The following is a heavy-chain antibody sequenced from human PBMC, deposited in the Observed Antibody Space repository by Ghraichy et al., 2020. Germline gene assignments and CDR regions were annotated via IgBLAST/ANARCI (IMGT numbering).Heavy chain of an antibody. D-gene: IGHD3-10*01. CDR1: GFTFSSYA. J-gene: IGHJ4*02. Sequence: GGSLRLSCSASGFTFSSYAMHWVRQAPGKGLEYVSAISSNGGSTYYADSVKGRFTISRDNSKNTLYLQMSSLRAEDTAVYYCVKDRSYYYGSGSYYTQNPFDYWGQGTLVTVSS. CDR2: ISSNGGST. V-gene: IGHV3-64D*06. CDR3: VKDRSYYYGSGSYYTQNPFDY.